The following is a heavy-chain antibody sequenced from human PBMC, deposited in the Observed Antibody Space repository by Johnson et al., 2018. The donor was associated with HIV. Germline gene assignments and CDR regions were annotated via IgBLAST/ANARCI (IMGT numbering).Heavy chain of an antibody. V-gene: IGHV3-20*04. CDR1: GFTFDDDA. CDR2: INWNGGST. J-gene: IGHJ3*02. CDR3: AKDMYDYVWGSYRPNAFDI. D-gene: IGHD3-16*02. Sequence: VQLVESGGGVVRPGGSLRLSCAASGFTFDDDAMSWVRQAPGKGLEWVSGINWNGGSTGYADSVKGRFTISRDNSKNTLYLQMNSLRAEDTAVYYCAKDMYDYVWGSYRPNAFDIWGQGTMVTVSS.